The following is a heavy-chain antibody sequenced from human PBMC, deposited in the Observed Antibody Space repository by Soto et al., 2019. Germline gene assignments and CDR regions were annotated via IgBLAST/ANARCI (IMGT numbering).Heavy chain of an antibody. J-gene: IGHJ4*02. CDR2: IKSKSDGGTI. CDR3: TPEPGGGITPREVPDY. V-gene: IGHV3-15*01. Sequence: GGSLRLSGAVSGVTISDAWMSWVRQAPGKGLEWVGRIKSKSDGGTIEDAAPVKGRFTISRDVSKNTLYLQMNSLKTEDTAVYYRTPEPGGGITPREVPDYCDQATLGTAAS. D-gene: IGHD6-13*01. CDR1: GVTISDAW.